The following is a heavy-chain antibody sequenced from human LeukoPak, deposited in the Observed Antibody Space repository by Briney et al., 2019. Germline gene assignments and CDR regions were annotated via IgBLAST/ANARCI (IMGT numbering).Heavy chain of an antibody. CDR2: IIPIFGTA. V-gene: IGHV1-69*05. Sequence: GASVKASCKASGGTFSSYAISWVRQAPGQGLEWMGGIIPIFGTANYAQKFQGRVTITTDESTSTAYMELSSLRSEDTAVYYCAREGGEYSSFDYWGQGTLVTVSS. CDR1: GGTFSSYA. CDR3: AREGGEYSSFDY. D-gene: IGHD3-22*01. J-gene: IGHJ4*02.